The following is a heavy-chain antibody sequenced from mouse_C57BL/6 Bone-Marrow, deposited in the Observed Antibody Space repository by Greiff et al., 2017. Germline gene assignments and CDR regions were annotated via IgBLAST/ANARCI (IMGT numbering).Heavy chain of an antibody. J-gene: IGHJ4*01. CDR2: IWGVGST. D-gene: IGHD2-2*01. V-gene: IGHV2-6*01. Sequence: VNVVESGPGLVAPSQSLSITCTVSGFSLTSYGVDWVRQSPGKGLEWLGVIWGVGSTNYNSALKSRLSISKDNSKSQVFLKMNSLQTDDTAMYYCASEGYHYAMDYWGQGTSVTVSS. CDR1: GFSLTSYG. CDR3: ASEGYHYAMDY.